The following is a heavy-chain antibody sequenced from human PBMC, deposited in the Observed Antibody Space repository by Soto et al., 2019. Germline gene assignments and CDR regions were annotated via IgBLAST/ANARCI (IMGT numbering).Heavy chain of an antibody. J-gene: IGHJ6*02. CDR3: AREGPAPYYYYGRDV. CDR2: ISAYNGNT. V-gene: IGHV1-18*01. CDR1: GYSFTTYG. Sequence: QVQLVQSGGEVKKPGASVKVSCKTSGYSFTTYGISWVRQAPGQGLEWMGWISAYNGNTNYAQKLQDRVTMTTDTTTSKAYMELRSLRSDGPAVDYCAREGPAPYYYYGRDVWGQGSTVTVSS.